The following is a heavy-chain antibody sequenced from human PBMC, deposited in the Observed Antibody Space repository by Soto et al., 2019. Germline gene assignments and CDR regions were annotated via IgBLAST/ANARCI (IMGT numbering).Heavy chain of an antibody. Sequence: ASVKVSCKASGYTFTSYAMHWVRQAPGQRLEWMGWINAGNGNTKYSQKFQGRVTITRDTSASTAYMELSSLRSEDTAVYYCARDTGWLLFMYYYYGMDVWGQGTTVTVSS. CDR3: ARDTGWLLFMYYYYGMDV. CDR2: INAGNGNT. CDR1: GYTFTSYA. J-gene: IGHJ6*02. D-gene: IGHD3-3*01. V-gene: IGHV1-3*01.